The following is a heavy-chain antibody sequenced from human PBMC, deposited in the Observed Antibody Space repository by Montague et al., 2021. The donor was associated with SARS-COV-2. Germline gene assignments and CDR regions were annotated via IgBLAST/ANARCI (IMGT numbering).Heavy chain of an antibody. CDR3: AREGRWNWFDP. CDR1: GGSISSDY. D-gene: IGHD5-24*01. V-gene: IGHV4-59*01. CDR2: IYYSGAT. Sequence: SETLSLTCSVSGGSISSDYWSWIRQSPGKGLEWIGYIYYSGATNYNPSLKSRVTFSIDTSKNQFSLKLISVTAADTAVYFCAREGRWNWFDPWGQGVLVTVSS. J-gene: IGHJ5*02.